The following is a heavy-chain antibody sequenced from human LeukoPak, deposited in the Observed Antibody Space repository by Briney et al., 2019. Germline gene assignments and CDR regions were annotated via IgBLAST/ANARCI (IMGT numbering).Heavy chain of an antibody. Sequence: ASVKVSCKASGYTFTSYYMHWVRQAPGQGLEWMGIINPSGGSTSYAQKFQGRVTMTRDMSTSTVYMELSSLRSEDTAVYYCARDCGGDCYSAEDAFDIWGQGTMVTVSS. CDR1: GYTFTSYY. CDR3: ARDCGGDCYSAEDAFDI. J-gene: IGHJ3*02. D-gene: IGHD2-21*02. V-gene: IGHV1-46*01. CDR2: INPSGGST.